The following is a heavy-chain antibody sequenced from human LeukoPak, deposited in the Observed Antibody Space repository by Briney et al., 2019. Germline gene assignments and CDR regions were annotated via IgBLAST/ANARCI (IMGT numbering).Heavy chain of an antibody. Sequence: SETLSLTCTVSGGSISSYYWSWIRQPPGKGLEWIGYIYYSGSTNYNPSLQSRVTISVDTSKNQFSLKLSSVPAADTAVYYCARWDEYSSSSDAFDIWGQGPMVTVSS. D-gene: IGHD6-6*01. CDR3: ARWDEYSSSSDAFDI. CDR1: GGSISSYY. V-gene: IGHV4-59*01. J-gene: IGHJ3*02. CDR2: IYYSGST.